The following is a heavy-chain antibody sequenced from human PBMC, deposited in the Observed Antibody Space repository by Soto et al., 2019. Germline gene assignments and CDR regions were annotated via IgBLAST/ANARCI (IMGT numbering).Heavy chain of an antibody. CDR3: ASRTGSSTYYFDY. D-gene: IGHD6-6*01. CDR1: GGSISSSIYY. CDR2: IDYSGTT. V-gene: IGHV4-39*02. J-gene: IGHJ4*02. Sequence: QLQLQESGPGLVKPSETLSLTCTVSGGSISSSIYYWGWIRQPPGRGLEWIGIIDYSGTTYYNPSLKSLLTMFVDTTKNHYSLNLISVTAADTAVYYCASRTGSSTYYFDYWGQGALVTVAS.